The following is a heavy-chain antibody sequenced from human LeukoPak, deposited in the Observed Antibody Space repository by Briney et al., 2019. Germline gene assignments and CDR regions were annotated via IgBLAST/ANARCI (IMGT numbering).Heavy chain of an antibody. V-gene: IGHV3-43D*03. D-gene: IGHD6-19*01. CDR1: GFTFDDYA. J-gene: IGHJ4*02. CDR2: ISWDGGST. CDR3: AKDRGSGWYFGPDY. Sequence: SGGSLRLSCAASGFTFDDYAMHWVRQAPGKGLEWVSLISWDGGSTYYADSVKGRFTISRDNSKNSLYLQMNSLRAEDTALYYCAKDRGSGWYFGPDYWGQGTLVTVSS.